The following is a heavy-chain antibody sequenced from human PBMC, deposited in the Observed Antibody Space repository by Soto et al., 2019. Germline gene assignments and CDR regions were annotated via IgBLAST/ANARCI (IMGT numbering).Heavy chain of an antibody. V-gene: IGHV3-23*01. CDR2: ISGGIT. CDR1: GFTFNNYA. CDR3: ATCIGGDCYSDY. J-gene: IGHJ4*02. D-gene: IGHD2-21*02. Sequence: GGSLRLSCVASGFTFNNYAMSWVRHAPGKGLEWVSAISGGITYYADSVKGRFTISRDNSKNTLFLQMTSLRVEDTAVYYCATCIGGDCYSDYWGQGALVTVSS.